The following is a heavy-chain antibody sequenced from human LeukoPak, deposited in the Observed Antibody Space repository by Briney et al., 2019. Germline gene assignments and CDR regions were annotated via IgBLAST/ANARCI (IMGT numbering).Heavy chain of an antibody. V-gene: IGHV4-34*01. CDR2: INHSGST. CDR1: GGSFSGYY. Sequence: SETLSLTCAVYGGSFSGYYWSWIRQPPGKGLEWIGEINHSGSTNYNPSLKSRVTISVDTSKNQFSLKLSSVTAADTAVYYCARGPRLIYCSGGSCYCDYWGQGTLVTVSS. D-gene: IGHD2-15*01. J-gene: IGHJ4*02. CDR3: ARGPRLIYCSGGSCYCDY.